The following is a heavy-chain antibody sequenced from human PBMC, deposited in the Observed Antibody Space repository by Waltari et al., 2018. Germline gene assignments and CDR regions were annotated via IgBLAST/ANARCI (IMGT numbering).Heavy chain of an antibody. D-gene: IGHD4-17*01. V-gene: IGHV3-53*01. J-gene: IGHJ3*02. CDR2: IYSGGST. CDR1: GFTVSSNY. Sequence: EVQLVESGGGLIQPGGSLRLSCAAYGFTVSSNYISWVRQSQGQGLEWVSVIYSGGSTYYADSVKGRFTISRDNSKNTLYLQMNSLRAEDTAVYYCARPREANYGDYGWGAFDIWGQGTMVTVSS. CDR3: ARPREANYGDYGWGAFDI.